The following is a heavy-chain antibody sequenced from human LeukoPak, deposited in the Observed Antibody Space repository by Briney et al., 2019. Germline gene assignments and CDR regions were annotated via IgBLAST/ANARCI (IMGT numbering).Heavy chain of an antibody. V-gene: IGHV3-23*01. CDR2: ISGSGGDT. CDR1: GFTFSNFL. CDR3: AKDVGKWESLHFFDY. D-gene: IGHD1-26*01. Sequence: PGGSLRLSCAASGFTFSNFLMTWVRQAPGEGPEWVSAISGSGGDTYYADSVKGRFTISRDDSRNTLYLQMNSLRGDDTAVYYCAKDVGKWESLHFFDYWGQGTLVTVSS. J-gene: IGHJ4*02.